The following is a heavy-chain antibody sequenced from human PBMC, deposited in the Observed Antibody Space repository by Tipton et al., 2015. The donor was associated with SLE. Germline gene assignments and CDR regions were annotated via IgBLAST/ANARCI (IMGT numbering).Heavy chain of an antibody. V-gene: IGHV4-34*01. CDR2: INHSGST. CDR1: GGSFSGYY. D-gene: IGHD6-6*01. Sequence: LRLSCAVYGGSFSGYYWSWIRQPPGKGLEWIGEINHSGSTNYNPSLKSRVTISVDTSKNQFSLKPSSVTAADTAVYYCARISGSSSNFDYWGQGTLVTVSS. CDR3: ARISGSSSNFDY. J-gene: IGHJ4*02.